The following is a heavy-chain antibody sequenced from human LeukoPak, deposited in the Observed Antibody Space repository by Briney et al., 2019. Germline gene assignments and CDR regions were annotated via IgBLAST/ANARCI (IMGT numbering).Heavy chain of an antibody. CDR1: GFTFTSYA. CDR2: VSGSGGTT. J-gene: IGHJ4*02. D-gene: IGHD1-26*01. CDR3: AKNGGSGSYSALDH. Sequence: GGSLRLSCAASGFTFTSYAMTWVRQAPGKGPEWVSGVSGSGGTTYYTDSVKGRFTISRDSSKNTLYLQMNSLRAEDTALCYCAKNGGSGSYSALDHWGQGTRVTVSS. V-gene: IGHV3-23*01.